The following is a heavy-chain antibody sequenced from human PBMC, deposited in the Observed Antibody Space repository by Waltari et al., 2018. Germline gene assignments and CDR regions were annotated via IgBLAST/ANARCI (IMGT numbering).Heavy chain of an antibody. D-gene: IGHD3-22*01. CDR2: IYYSGRT. CDR3: VRQAPDSSGFFPNYFDS. V-gene: IGHV4-39*01. Sequence: QLQLNMSGPGLVKPSETLSLTCAVSNASITSGVYFWGWIRQPPGKGLECVGVIYYSGRTFYNPSLKIRVTISVDKSKNLFSLRLRSVTAADTAVYYCVRQAPDSSGFFPNYFDSWGQGTLVTVSS. J-gene: IGHJ4*02. CDR1: NASITSGVYF.